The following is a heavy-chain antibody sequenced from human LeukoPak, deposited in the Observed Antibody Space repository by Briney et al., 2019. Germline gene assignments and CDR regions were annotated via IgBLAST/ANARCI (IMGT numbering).Heavy chain of an antibody. CDR3: AKERDYDSSGYSGRGYYFDY. V-gene: IGHV3-33*06. Sequence: GGSLRLSCAASGFAFSSYGMHWVRQAPGKGLEWVAVIWYDGSNKYYADSVKGRFTISRDNSKNTLYLQMNSLRAEDTAVYYCAKERDYDSSGYSGRGYYFDYWGQGTLVTVSS. CDR1: GFAFSSYG. CDR2: IWYDGSNK. D-gene: IGHD3-22*01. J-gene: IGHJ4*02.